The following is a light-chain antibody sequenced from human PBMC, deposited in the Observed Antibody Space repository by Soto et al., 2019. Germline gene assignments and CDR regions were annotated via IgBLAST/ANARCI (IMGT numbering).Light chain of an antibody. CDR2: EVN. CDR1: SSDVGGYNY. CDR3: SSYAGSNSVGV. V-gene: IGLV2-8*01. J-gene: IGLJ2*01. Sequence: QSALTQPPSASGSPGQSVTISCTGTSSDVGGYNYVSWYQHHPGKAPKLMIYEVNKRPSGVSDRFSGSKSGNTASLTVSGLQAEDEADYYCSSYAGSNSVGVFGGGTKLTV.